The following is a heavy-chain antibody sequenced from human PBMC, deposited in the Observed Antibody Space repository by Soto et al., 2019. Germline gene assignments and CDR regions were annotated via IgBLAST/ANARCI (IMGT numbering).Heavy chain of an antibody. CDR3: ATRFYSSGALFDY. V-gene: IGHV4-59*13. CDR1: GGSISNYY. D-gene: IGHD3-10*01. CDR2: IYNSGTT. Sequence: SETLSLTCTVSGGSISNYYCSWIRQTPGKGLEYIGFIYNSGTTNYHPSLKSRVTITIDTSKSQFYLKLTSVTAADTAIYYCATRFYSSGALFDYWGPGTQVTVS. J-gene: IGHJ4*02.